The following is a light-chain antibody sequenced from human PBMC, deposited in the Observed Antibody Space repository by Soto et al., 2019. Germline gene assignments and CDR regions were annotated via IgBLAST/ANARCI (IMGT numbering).Light chain of an antibody. J-gene: IGKJ4*01. CDR1: QSVSSSY. CDR2: GAS. CDR3: QQYGSSPRVT. V-gene: IGKV3-20*01. Sequence: EIVLTQSPGTLSLSPGERATLSCRASQSVSSSYLTWYQQKPGLTPRLLIYGASSRATGIPDRFSGSGSGTDFTLTISRLEPEDLAVYYCQQYGSSPRVTVGGGTKVEIK.